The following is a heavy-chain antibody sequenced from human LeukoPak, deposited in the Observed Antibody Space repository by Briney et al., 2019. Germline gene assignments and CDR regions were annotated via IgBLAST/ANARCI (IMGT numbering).Heavy chain of an antibody. J-gene: IGHJ4*02. CDR1: GYTCTSYD. CDR2: MNPNSGNT. CDR3: ARVGILRKALDY. Sequence: ASVKVSCKASGYTCTSYDINWVRQATGQGLEWMGWMNPNSGNTGYAQKFQGRVTMTRNTSISTAYMELSSLRSEDTAVYYCARVGILRKALDYWGQGTLVTVSS. D-gene: IGHD4-17*01. V-gene: IGHV1-8*01.